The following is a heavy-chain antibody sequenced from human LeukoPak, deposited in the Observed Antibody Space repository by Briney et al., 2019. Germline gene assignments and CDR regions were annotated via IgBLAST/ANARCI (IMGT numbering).Heavy chain of an antibody. V-gene: IGHV4-39*01. J-gene: IGHJ6*03. CDR3: ARHLYGSRSYYYYYYMDV. CDR1: GGSISSSSYY. CDR2: IYYSGST. Sequence: SETLSLTCTVSGGSISSSSYYWGWIRQPPGKGLEWIGSIYYSGSTYYNPSLKSRVTISVDTSKKQFSLKLSSVTAADTAVYYCARHLYGSRSYYYYYYMDVWRKGTTVTISS. D-gene: IGHD3-10*01.